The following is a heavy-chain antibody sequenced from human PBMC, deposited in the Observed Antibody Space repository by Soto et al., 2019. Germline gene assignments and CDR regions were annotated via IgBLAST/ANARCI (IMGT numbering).Heavy chain of an antibody. CDR1: GYTFTSYD. D-gene: IGHD3-16*01. J-gene: IGHJ6*04. CDR2: MNPNSGNT. CDR3: AMVDVYVTPSPQDV. Sequence: ASVKVSCKASGYTFTSYDINWVRQATGQGLEWMGWMNPNSGNTGYAQKFQGRVTMTRNTSISTAYMELRSLRSDDTAIYYCAMVDVYVTPSPQDVWGKGPTVTVSS. V-gene: IGHV1-8*01.